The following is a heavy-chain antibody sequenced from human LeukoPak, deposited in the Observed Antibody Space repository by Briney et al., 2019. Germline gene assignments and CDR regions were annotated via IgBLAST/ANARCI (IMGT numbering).Heavy chain of an antibody. V-gene: IGHV3-23*01. CDR3: AKGVWRGMDV. CDR1: GFTFSSYA. J-gene: IGHJ6*02. Sequence: GALRPSCAASGFTFSSYAMSWVRQAPGKGLEWVSAISGSGGSTYYADSVKGRFTISRDNSKNTLYLQMNSLRAEDTAVYYCAKGVWRGMDVWGQGTTVTVSS. CDR2: ISGSGGST. D-gene: IGHD1-1*01.